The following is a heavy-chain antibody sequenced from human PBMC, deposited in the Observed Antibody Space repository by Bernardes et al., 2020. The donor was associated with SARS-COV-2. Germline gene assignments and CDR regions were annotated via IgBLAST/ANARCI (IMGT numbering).Heavy chain of an antibody. Sequence: ETLSLTCTVSGGSISSYYWSWIRQPPGKGLEWIGHIYYSGSTNYNPSLKSRVTISLDTSKNQFSLKLSSVTAADTAVYYCARQRGDYDFWSGYYRRGNWFDPWGQGTLVTVSS. V-gene: IGHV4-59*08. D-gene: IGHD3-3*01. CDR1: GGSISSYY. J-gene: IGHJ5*02. CDR2: IYYSGST. CDR3: ARQRGDYDFWSGYYRRGNWFDP.